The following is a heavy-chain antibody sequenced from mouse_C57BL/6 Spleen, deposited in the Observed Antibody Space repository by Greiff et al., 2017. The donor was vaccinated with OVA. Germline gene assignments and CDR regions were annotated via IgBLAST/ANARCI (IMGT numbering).Heavy chain of an antibody. CDR2: ISYDGSN. CDR3: ARGGSSGYEGYAMDY. D-gene: IGHD3-2*02. Sequence: DVKLVESGPGLVKPSQSLSLTCSVTGYSITSGYYWNWIRQFPGNKLEWMGYISYDGSNNYNPSLKNRISITRDTSKNQFFLKLNSVTTEDTATYYCARGGSSGYEGYAMDYWGQGTSVTVSS. CDR1: GYSITSGYY. V-gene: IGHV3-6*01. J-gene: IGHJ4*01.